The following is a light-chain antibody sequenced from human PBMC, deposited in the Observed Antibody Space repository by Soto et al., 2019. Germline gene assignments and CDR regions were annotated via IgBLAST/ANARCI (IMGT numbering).Light chain of an antibody. CDR3: QQYGTSPWT. V-gene: IGKV3-20*01. CDR1: QSVSSSY. Sequence: EIVLTRSPGTLSLSPGERATLSCRASQSVSSSYLAWYQQKRGQAPRPLIYGASSRAIGIPDRFSGSGSGTDFTLTISRLEPEDFAVYYCQQYGTSPWTLGQGTKVEIK. CDR2: GAS. J-gene: IGKJ1*01.